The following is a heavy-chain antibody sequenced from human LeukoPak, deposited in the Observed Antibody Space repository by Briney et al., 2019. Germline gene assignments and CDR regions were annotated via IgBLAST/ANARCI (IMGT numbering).Heavy chain of an antibody. CDR3: ARSIVGATTWFDP. J-gene: IGHJ5*02. D-gene: IGHD1-26*01. CDR2: IYHSGST. CDR1: GGSISSGGYS. V-gene: IGHV4-30-2*01. Sequence: PSETLSLTCAVSGGSISSGGYSWSRIRQPPGKGLEWIGYIYHSGSTYYNPSLKSRVTISVDRSKNQFSLKLSSVTAADTAVYYCARSIVGATTWFDPWGQGTLVTVSS.